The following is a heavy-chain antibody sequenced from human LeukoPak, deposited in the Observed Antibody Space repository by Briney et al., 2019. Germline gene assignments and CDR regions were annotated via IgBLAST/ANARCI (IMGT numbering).Heavy chain of an antibody. CDR1: GGSISSSSYY. J-gene: IGHJ6*03. CDR3: ARTVNTAFAYYYYYMDV. Sequence: SETLSLTCTVSGGSISSSSYYWGWIRQPPGKGLEWIGYIYYSGSTNYNPSLRSRVTISVDTSKNQFSLKLSSVTAADTAVYYCARTVNTAFAYYYYYMDVWGKGTTVTVSS. V-gene: IGHV4-61*05. D-gene: IGHD5-18*01. CDR2: IYYSGST.